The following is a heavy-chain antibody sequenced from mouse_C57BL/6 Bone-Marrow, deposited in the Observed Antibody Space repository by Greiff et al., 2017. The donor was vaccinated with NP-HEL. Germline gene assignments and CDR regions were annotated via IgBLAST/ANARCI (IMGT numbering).Heavy chain of an antibody. Sequence: EVQLQQSGAELVRPGASVKLSCTVSGFNIKDDYMHWVKQRPDQGLEWIGWLDPENGATEYASKFQGKATITADTSSNTAYLQLSSLTSEDTAVYYCTTGGSSPYAMDYWGQGTSVTVSS. CDR1: GFNIKDDY. V-gene: IGHV14-4*01. D-gene: IGHD1-1*01. CDR2: LDPENGAT. CDR3: TTGGSSPYAMDY. J-gene: IGHJ4*01.